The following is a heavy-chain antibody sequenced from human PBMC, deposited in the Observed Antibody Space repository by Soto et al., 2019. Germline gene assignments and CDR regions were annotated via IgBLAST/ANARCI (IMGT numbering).Heavy chain of an antibody. CDR3: ARLTTGPAPDY. CDR1: GGSISSSSYY. D-gene: IGHD4-4*01. V-gene: IGHV4-39*01. CDR2: IYYSGST. J-gene: IGHJ4*02. Sequence: PSETLSLTCTVSGGSISSSSYYWGWIRQPPGKGLERIGSIYYSGSTYYNPSLKSRVTISVDTSKNQFSLKLSSVTAADTAVYYCARLTTGPAPDYWGQGTLVTVSS.